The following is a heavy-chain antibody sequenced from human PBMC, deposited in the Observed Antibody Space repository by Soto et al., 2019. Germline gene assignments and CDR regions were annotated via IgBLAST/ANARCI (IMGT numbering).Heavy chain of an antibody. V-gene: IGHV1-18*01. J-gene: IGHJ4*02. D-gene: IGHD2-15*01. CDR2: ISAYNGNT. CDR3: ARDSVADIVVVVAATRFDY. CDR1: GYTFTSYG. Sequence: ASVKVSCKASGYTFTSYGISWVRQAPGQGLEWMGWISAYNGNTNYAQKLQGRVTMTTDTSTSTAYMELRSLRSDDTAVYYCARDSVADIVVVVAATRFDYWGQGTLVTVSS.